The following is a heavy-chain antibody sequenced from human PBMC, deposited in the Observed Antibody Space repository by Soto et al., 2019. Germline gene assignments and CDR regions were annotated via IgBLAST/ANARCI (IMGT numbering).Heavy chain of an antibody. Sequence: GGSLRLSCAASGFTFSSYWMHWVRQAPGKGLVWVSRINSDGSSTSYADSVKGRFTISRDNAKNTLYLQMNSLRAEDTAVYYCVTRFTAVATARFDYWGQGTLVTVSS. J-gene: IGHJ4*02. D-gene: IGHD2-21*02. V-gene: IGHV3-74*01. CDR1: GFTFSSYW. CDR2: INSDGSST. CDR3: VTRFTAVATARFDY.